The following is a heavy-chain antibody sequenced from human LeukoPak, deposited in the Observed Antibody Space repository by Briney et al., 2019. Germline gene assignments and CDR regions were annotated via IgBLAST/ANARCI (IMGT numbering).Heavy chain of an antibody. V-gene: IGHV3-23*01. CDR3: ARGGGLDV. Sequence: TGGSLRLSCVASGITFSNYAVSWVRQAPEKGLDWVSVISGSAHKIRYADSVKGRFTISRDNSENIVYLQMNNLRAEDTAVYFCARGGGLDVWGQGATVTVSS. CDR2: ISGSAHKI. CDR1: GITFSNYA. J-gene: IGHJ6*02. D-gene: IGHD3-16*01.